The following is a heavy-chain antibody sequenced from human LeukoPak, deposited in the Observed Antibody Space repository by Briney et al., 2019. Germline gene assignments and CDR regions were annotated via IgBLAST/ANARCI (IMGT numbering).Heavy chain of an antibody. D-gene: IGHD2-15*01. J-gene: IGHJ3*02. CDR3: ARCWPYCSGGSCYLDAFDI. V-gene: IGHV3-53*01. CDR1: GFTVSSNY. Sequence: PGGSMRLACAASGFTVSSNYMSWVRQAPGKGLEWVSVIYSGGSTYYADSVKGRFTISRDNSKNTLYLQMNSLRAEDTAVYYCARCWPYCSGGSCYLDAFDIWGQGAMVTVSS. CDR2: IYSGGST.